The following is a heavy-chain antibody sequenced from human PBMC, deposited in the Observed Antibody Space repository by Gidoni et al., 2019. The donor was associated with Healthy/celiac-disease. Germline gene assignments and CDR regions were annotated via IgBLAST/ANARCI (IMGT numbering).Heavy chain of an antibody. Sequence: QVQLVQSGAEVKKPGASVKVSCKASGYTFTSYDINWVRQATGQGLEWMGWMNPNSGNTGDAQKFKGRVTMTRNTSISTAYMELSSLRSEDTAVYYCARGSRYYDFWSGYYTDLYYYGMDVWGQGTTVTVSS. CDR1: GYTFTSYD. J-gene: IGHJ6*02. CDR3: ARGSRYYDFWSGYYTDLYYYGMDV. CDR2: MNPNSGNT. V-gene: IGHV1-8*01. D-gene: IGHD3-3*01.